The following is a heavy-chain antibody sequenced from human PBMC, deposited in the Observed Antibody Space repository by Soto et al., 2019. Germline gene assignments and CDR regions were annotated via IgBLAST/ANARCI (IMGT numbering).Heavy chain of an antibody. CDR2: IYYSGST. V-gene: IGHV4-39*01. CDR3: ARHLGYDSSGYYVY. D-gene: IGHD3-22*01. CDR1: GGSISSSSYY. Sequence: PSETLSLTCTVSGGSISSSSYYWGWIRQPPGKGLEWIGSIYYSGSTYYNPSLKSRVTISVDTSKNQFSLKLSSVTAADTAVYYCARHLGYDSSGYYVYWGQGTLVTVSS. J-gene: IGHJ4*02.